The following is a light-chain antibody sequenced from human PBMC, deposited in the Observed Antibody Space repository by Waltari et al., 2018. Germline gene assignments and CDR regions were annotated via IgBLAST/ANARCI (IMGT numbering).Light chain of an antibody. CDR1: QSLVHSNGNTY. V-gene: IGKV2-30*02. CDR2: KVS. CDR3: LQGTQWPPYT. Sequence: DVVMTQSPLSLPVTLGQPASISCRSSQSLVHSNGNTYVNWFQQRPGQSPRRLIYKVSNRESGVPDRFSCSGSGTEFTLKISRVEAEDVGVYYCLQGTQWPPYTFGQGTKLEIK. J-gene: IGKJ2*01.